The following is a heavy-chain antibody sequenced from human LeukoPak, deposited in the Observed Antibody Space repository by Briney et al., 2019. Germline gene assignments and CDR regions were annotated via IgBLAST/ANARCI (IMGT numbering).Heavy chain of an antibody. CDR1: GFTFSDYY. CDR2: ISSSGNNI. Sequence: GGSLRLSCAASGFTFSDYYMSWIRQAPGKGLEWVSFISSSGNNIYYVDSVKGRFTISRDNAKNSLYLQMNSLRAEDTAVYYCAKGSGYNWNDATGGPPDYYFDYWGQGTLVTVSS. CDR3: AKGSGYNWNDATGGPPDYYFDY. V-gene: IGHV3-11*01. D-gene: IGHD1-1*01. J-gene: IGHJ4*02.